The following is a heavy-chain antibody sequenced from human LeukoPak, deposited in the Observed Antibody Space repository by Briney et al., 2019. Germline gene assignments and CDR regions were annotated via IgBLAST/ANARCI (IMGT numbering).Heavy chain of an antibody. CDR3: ARGRYYGSGVDY. V-gene: IGHV4-34*01. Sequence: PSETLSLTCAVYGGSFSGYYWSWIRQPPGKGLEWIGEINHSGSTNYNPSLKSRVTISVDTSMHQFSLKLSSVTAADTAVYYCARGRYYGSGVDYWGLGTLVTVSS. D-gene: IGHD3-10*01. J-gene: IGHJ4*02. CDR1: GGSFSGYY. CDR2: INHSGST.